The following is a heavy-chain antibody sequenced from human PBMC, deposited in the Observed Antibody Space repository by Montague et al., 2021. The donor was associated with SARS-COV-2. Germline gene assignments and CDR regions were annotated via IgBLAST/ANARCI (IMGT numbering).Heavy chain of an antibody. CDR2: IYTSGGT. J-gene: IGHJ4*02. CDR3: AREGGGRARDFDY. D-gene: IGHD6-6*01. V-gene: IGHV4-61*09. CDR1: GASISSADYY. Sequence: TLSLTCTVSGASISSADYYWSWIRQPAGKGLEWIRHIYTSGGTKHNPSLNSRVTILVDTSKNPFSLNLRSATAADTAVYYCAREGGGRARDFDYWGQGTLVTVSS.